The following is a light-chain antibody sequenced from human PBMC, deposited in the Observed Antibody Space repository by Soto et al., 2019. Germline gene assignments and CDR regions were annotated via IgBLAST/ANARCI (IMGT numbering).Light chain of an antibody. CDR1: SSDVGGYNY. CDR3: SSYTSSSTLEV. J-gene: IGLJ1*01. V-gene: IGLV2-14*01. CDR2: DVS. Sequence: QSALTQPASVSGSPGQSITISCTGTSSDVGGYNYVSWYQQHPGKAPKLMIYDVSNRPSGVSNRFSGSNSGNTASLTISGLQAEDEADYYCSSYTSSSTLEVFGTGTKLTVL.